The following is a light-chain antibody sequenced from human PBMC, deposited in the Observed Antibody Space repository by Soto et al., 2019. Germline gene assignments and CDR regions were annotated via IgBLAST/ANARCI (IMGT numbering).Light chain of an antibody. J-gene: IGKJ3*01. CDR2: DAS. Sequence: ELVLTQSPDTLSLSPGERATLSCRAGQATDSLLACYQQKPGQAPRLLIYDASYRATGVPDRFIGGGSGTDFTLTITSLEPEDFAVYYCQQRSNWIFAFGPGTKVDL. V-gene: IGKV3-11*01. CDR1: QATDSL. CDR3: QQRSNWIFA.